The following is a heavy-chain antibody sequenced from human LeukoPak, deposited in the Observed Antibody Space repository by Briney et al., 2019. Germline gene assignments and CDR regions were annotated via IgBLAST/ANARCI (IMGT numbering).Heavy chain of an antibody. CDR2: THYTGST. CDR1: GGSISSYY. D-gene: IGHD1-1*01. V-gene: IGHV4-59*01. Sequence: NPSETLSLTCTVSGGSISSYYWSWIRQPPGKGLECIGYTHYTGSTNYNPSLKSRVTISVDTSKKQFSLKLNSVTAADTAVYYCAGGGTFFDIWGQGTMVTVSP. J-gene: IGHJ3*02. CDR3: AGGGTFFDI.